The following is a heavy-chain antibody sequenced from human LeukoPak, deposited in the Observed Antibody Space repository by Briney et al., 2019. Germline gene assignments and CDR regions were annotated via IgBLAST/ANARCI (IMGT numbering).Heavy chain of an antibody. CDR2: ISAYNGNT. CDR1: SYTFNTYG. CDR3: ARGRTYDYVWGSYRYLFDY. J-gene: IGHJ4*02. Sequence: GASVKVSCKASSYTFNTYGITWVRQAPGQGLEWMGWISAYNGNTNYAQKLQGRVTMTTDTSTSTAYMELRSLRSDDTAVYYWARGRTYDYVWGSYRYLFDYWGQGTLVTVSS. V-gene: IGHV1-18*01. D-gene: IGHD3-16*02.